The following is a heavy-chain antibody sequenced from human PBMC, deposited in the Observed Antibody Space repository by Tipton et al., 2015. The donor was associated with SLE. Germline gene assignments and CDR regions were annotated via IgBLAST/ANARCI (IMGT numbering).Heavy chain of an antibody. CDR2: IYTSGST. J-gene: IGHJ4*02. CDR1: GGSISSYY. CDR3: AREAGSSRYFDY. V-gene: IGHV4-4*07. D-gene: IGHD1-26*01. Sequence: TLSLTCTVSGGSISSYYWSWIRQPAGKGLEWIGRIYTSGSTNYNPSLKSRVTMSVDTSQNQLSLQVTSVTAADTAVYYCAREAGSSRYFDYWGQGTLVTVSS.